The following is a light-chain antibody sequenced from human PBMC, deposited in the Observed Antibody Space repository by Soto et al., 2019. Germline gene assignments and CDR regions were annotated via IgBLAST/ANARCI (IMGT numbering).Light chain of an antibody. CDR3: QSYDSNLSGLV. CDR1: SSNIGAGYD. V-gene: IGLV1-40*01. CDR2: GNS. Sequence: VVTQPPSVSGAPGQRVTISCTGSSSNIGAGYDVHWYQQLPGTAPKLLIYGNSNRPSGVPDRFSGSKSDTSASLAITGLQAEYEADYYCQSYDSNLSGLVFGGGTKLTVL. J-gene: IGLJ2*01.